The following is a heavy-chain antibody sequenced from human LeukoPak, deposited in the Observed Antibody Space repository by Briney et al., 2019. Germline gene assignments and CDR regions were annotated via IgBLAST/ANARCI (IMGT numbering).Heavy chain of an antibody. CDR1: GYSISSGYY. CDR2: IYHSGST. V-gene: IGHV4-38-2*02. D-gene: IGHD3-22*01. Sequence: SETLSLTCTVSGYSISSGYYWGWIRQPPGKGLEWIGSIYHSGSTYYNPSLKSRVTISVDTSKNQFSLKLSSVTAADTAVYYCARGSWYYDSSGYGPEFDYWGQGTLVTVSS. CDR3: ARGSWYYDSSGYGPEFDY. J-gene: IGHJ4*02.